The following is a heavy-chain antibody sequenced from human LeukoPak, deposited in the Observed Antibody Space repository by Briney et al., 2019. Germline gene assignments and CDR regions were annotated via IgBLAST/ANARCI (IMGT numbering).Heavy chain of an antibody. CDR2: IRYDGSNK. Sequence: GGSLRLSCAASGFTFSSYGMHWVRQAPGKGLEWVAFIRYDGSNKYYADFVKGRFTISRDNSKNTLYLQMNSLRAEDTAVYYCAKDRTPQGYYYYYMDVWGKGTTVTVSS. CDR1: GFTFSSYG. V-gene: IGHV3-30*02. CDR3: AKDRTPQGYYYYYMDV. D-gene: IGHD1-1*01. J-gene: IGHJ6*03.